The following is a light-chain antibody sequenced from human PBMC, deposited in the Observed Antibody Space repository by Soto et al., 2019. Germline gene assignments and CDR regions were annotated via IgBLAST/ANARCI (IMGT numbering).Light chain of an antibody. Sequence: QSVLTQPPSASGSPGQSVTISCTGTSSDVGGYNYVSWYQQHPGKAPKLMIYEVSKRPSGAPDRFSGSKSGNTASLTVSGLQAEDEADYYCSSHAGSSCVFGTGTKVTVL. J-gene: IGLJ1*01. V-gene: IGLV2-8*01. CDR2: EVS. CDR1: SSDVGGYNY. CDR3: SSHAGSSCV.